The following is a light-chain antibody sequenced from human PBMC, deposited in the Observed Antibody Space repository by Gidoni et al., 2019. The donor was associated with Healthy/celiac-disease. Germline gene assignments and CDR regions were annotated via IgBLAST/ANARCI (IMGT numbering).Light chain of an antibody. CDR1: QSVLYSSNNKNY. CDR3: QQYYSTPWT. Sequence: DIVMTQSPDSLAVSLCERATINCKSSQSVLYSSNNKNYLAWYQQKPVQPPKLLIYWESTRESGVPDRFIGSGSGTDFTLTISSLQAEDVAVYYCQQYYSTPWTFGQGTKVEIK. J-gene: IGKJ1*01. CDR2: WES. V-gene: IGKV4-1*01.